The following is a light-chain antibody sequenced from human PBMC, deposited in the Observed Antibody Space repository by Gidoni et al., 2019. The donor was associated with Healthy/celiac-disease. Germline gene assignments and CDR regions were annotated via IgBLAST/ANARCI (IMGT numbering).Light chain of an antibody. J-gene: IGLJ2*01. CDR3: QSYDSSLSGVV. Sequence: QSVLTQPPSVAAAPGQRVTISCTGSRSNIGAGYDVQWYQQLPGTAPKLLIYGNSNRPSGVPDRFSGSKSGTSASLAITGLQAEDEADYYCQSYDSSLSGVVFGGGTKLTVL. CDR1: RSNIGAGYD. CDR2: GNS. V-gene: IGLV1-40*01.